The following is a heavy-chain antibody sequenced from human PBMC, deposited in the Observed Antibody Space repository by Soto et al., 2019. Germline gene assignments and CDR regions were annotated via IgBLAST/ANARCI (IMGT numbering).Heavy chain of an antibody. V-gene: IGHV1-2*02. CDR1: GDTFSDYY. CDR2: INPKSGGT. Sequence: ASVKVSCKPSGDTFSDYYMHWVRQAPGQGLEWMGWINPKSGGTNYPQSFQGRVTMTRDTSIKTLYMELNSLTSDDTAVYYCVRERNEVTTVGGYYFESWGQGTLVTVSS. D-gene: IGHD3-16*01. J-gene: IGHJ4*02. CDR3: VRERNEVTTVGGYYFES.